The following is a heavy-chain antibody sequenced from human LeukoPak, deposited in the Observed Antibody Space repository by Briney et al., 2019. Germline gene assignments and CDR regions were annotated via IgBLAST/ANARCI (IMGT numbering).Heavy chain of an antibody. CDR2: INWNGGST. D-gene: IGHD4-17*01. V-gene: IGHV3-20*04. Sequence: GGSLRLSCAASGFTFDDYGMSWVRQAPGKGLEWVSGINWNGGSTGYADSVKGRFTISRDNAKNSLYLQMNSLRAEDTAVYYCARGPYGDYEDNWFDPWGQGTLVTVSS. CDR1: GFTFDDYG. J-gene: IGHJ5*02. CDR3: ARGPYGDYEDNWFDP.